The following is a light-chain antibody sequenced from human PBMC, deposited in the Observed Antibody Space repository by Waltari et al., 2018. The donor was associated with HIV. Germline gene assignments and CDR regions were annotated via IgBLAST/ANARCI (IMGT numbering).Light chain of an antibody. Sequence: QSVLTQPPSASGTPGQKVTISCSGGPANIGANFVFWFQQFPGTAPKLLIYSDNLRHSGVPARFSGSKSGTSASLTISGLRSDDEAHYFCAVLDDTLGGGVFGGGTKLTVL. CDR3: AVLDDTLGGGV. V-gene: IGLV1-47*02. CDR2: SDN. CDR1: PANIGANF. J-gene: IGLJ2*01.